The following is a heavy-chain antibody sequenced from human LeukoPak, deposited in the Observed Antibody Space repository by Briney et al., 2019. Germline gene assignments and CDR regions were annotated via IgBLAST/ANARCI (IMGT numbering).Heavy chain of an antibody. V-gene: IGHV4-31*01. J-gene: IGHJ4*02. CDR1: GGSINSGGYY. D-gene: IGHD3-10*01. Sequence: SETLSLTCTVSGGSINSGGYYWSWIRQHPGKGLEWIGYIYYSGSTYYNPSLKSQVTISIDTSKNQFSLKLSSVTAADTAVYYCARDRGYGSGSYYYDYWGQGTLVTVSS. CDR2: IYYSGST. CDR3: ARDRGYGSGSYYYDY.